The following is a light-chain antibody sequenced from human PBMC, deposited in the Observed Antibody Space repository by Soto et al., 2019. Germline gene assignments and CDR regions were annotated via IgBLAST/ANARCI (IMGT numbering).Light chain of an antibody. V-gene: IGLV2-14*01. CDR2: EVN. Sequence: QSALTQPASVSGSPGQSITISCTGTSSDVGAYNYVSWYQQNPGKAPKLMIYEVNNRPSGASNRFSGSKSGNTASLTISGLQAEDEADYYCTSYTNTNTWVFGGGTKVTVL. J-gene: IGLJ3*02. CDR1: SSDVGAYNY. CDR3: TSYTNTNTWV.